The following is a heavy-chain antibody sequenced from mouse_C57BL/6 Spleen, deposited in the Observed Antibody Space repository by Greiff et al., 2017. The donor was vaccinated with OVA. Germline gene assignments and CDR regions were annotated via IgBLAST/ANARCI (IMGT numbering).Heavy chain of an antibody. V-gene: IGHV14-2*01. Sequence: EVQLQQSGAELVKPGASVKLSCTASGFNIKDYYMHWVKQRTEQGLEWIGRIDPEDGETKYAPKFQGKATITADTSSNTAYLQLSSLTSEDTAVYYCAQTAQYYFDYWGQGTTLTVSS. D-gene: IGHD3-2*02. CDR1: GFNIKDYY. CDR3: AQTAQYYFDY. CDR2: IDPEDGET. J-gene: IGHJ2*01.